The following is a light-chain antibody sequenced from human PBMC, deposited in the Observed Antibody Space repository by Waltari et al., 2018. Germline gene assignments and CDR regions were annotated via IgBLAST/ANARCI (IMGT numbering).Light chain of an antibody. V-gene: IGLV5-37*01. J-gene: IGLJ2*01. Sequence: QPVLTQPPSLSASPGASARLPCPLSSYLRVDSKNTYWYQQKPGSAPRLFLFYDSDSDKQLGPGFPNRVSGSKETSSNTAFLLISGLQPEDEAAYYCQVYDNSVLFGGGTRLTVL. CDR1: SYLRVDSKN. CDR2: YDSDSDK. CDR3: QVYDNSVL.